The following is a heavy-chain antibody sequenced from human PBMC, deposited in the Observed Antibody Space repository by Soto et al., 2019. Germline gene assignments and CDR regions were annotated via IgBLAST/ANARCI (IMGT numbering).Heavy chain of an antibody. J-gene: IGHJ6*02. Sequence: GGSLRLSCAASGFTFSSSGMHWVRQAPGKGLEWVAVISYDGSNKYYADSVKGRFTISRDNSKNTLYLQMNSLRAEDTAVYYCAKDRRTVTPRVGYYGMDVWGQGTTVTVS. CDR3: AKDRRTVTPRVGYYGMDV. CDR1: GFTFSSSG. CDR2: ISYDGSNK. V-gene: IGHV3-30*18. D-gene: IGHD4-17*01.